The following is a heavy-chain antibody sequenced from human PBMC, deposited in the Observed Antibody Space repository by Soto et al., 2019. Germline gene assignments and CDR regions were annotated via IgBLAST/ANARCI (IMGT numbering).Heavy chain of an antibody. CDR3: AKVLVQYYYDSSGYFDY. D-gene: IGHD3-22*01. J-gene: IGHJ4*02. Sequence: GGSLRLSCAASGFTFDDYAMHWVRQAPGKGLEWVSGISWNSGSIGYADSVKGRFTISRDNAKNSLYLQMNSLRAEDTALYYCAKVLVQYYYDSSGYFDYWGQGTLVTVS. CDR2: ISWNSGSI. V-gene: IGHV3-9*01. CDR1: GFTFDDYA.